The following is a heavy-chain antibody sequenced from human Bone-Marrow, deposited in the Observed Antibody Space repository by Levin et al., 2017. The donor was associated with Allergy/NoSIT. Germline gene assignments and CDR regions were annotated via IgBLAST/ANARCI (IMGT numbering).Heavy chain of an antibody. CDR3: AKEGKAALDIFDM. CDR1: GFTFTTYD. D-gene: IGHD3-9*01. J-gene: IGHJ3*02. CDR2: IGPAGDT. Sequence: GESLKISCAASGFTFTTYDMHWVRQVTGKGLEWVSAIGPAGDTYYSDSVKGRFTISRENAKNSLYLQMNSLTAGDTAVYYCAKEGKAALDIFDMWGQGTVVTVSS. V-gene: IGHV3-13*01.